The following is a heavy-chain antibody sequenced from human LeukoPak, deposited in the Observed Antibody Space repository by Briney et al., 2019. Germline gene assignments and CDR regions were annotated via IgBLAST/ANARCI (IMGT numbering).Heavy chain of an antibody. Sequence: PGGSPRLSCAASGFTFSSYWMHWVRQAPGEGLGWVSRINSDGRITTYADSVKGRFTISRDNAKSTLYPQLNSRRGDDTTLYYCASSIQISKYADYWGQGALVTVSS. D-gene: IGHD2-2*01. CDR1: GFTFSSYW. CDR2: INSDGRIT. J-gene: IGHJ4*02. V-gene: IGHV3-74*01. CDR3: ASSIQISKYADY.